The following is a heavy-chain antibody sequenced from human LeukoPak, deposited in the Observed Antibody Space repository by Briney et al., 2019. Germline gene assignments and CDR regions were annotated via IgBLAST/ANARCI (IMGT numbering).Heavy chain of an antibody. D-gene: IGHD5-24*01. Sequence: SETLSLTCSVSGGSLSNTNYWGWIRPPPGKGLEWIGTVYYGGYTYHPPSLKSRVTISVDTSKNQFSLKLTSVTAADTAVYYCARVGLMATIRDYFDFWGQGTLLTVSS. J-gene: IGHJ4*02. CDR2: VYYGGYT. CDR3: ARVGLMATIRDYFDF. V-gene: IGHV4-39*07. CDR1: GGSLSNTNY.